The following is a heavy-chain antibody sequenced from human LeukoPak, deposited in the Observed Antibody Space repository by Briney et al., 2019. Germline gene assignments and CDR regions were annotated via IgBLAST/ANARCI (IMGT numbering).Heavy chain of an antibody. Sequence: PGGSLRLSCAASGFTFSSYSMNWVRQAPGKGLEWVSSISSSSSYIYYADSVKGRFTISRDNAKNSLYLQMNSLRAEDTAVYYCARDLGISEDRAMARGDYWGQGTLVTVSS. CDR3: ARDLGISEDRAMARGDY. CDR1: GFTFSSYS. J-gene: IGHJ4*02. D-gene: IGHD5-18*01. V-gene: IGHV3-21*01. CDR2: ISSSSSYI.